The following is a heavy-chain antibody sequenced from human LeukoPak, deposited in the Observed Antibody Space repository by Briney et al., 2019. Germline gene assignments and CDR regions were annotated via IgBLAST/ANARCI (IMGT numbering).Heavy chain of an antibody. D-gene: IGHD1-1*01. CDR2: IYRGGST. CDR3: ARGGLETAVKYFFDY. J-gene: IGHJ4*02. CDR1: GFTVSTNY. V-gene: IGHV3-66*01. Sequence: GGSLRLSCTAAGFTVSTNYVSWVRQAPGKGLEWVSTIYRGGSTYYADSVKGRFTISRDNSKNTVYLQINTLRVEDTAVYYCARGGLETAVKYFFDYWGQGTLIAVSS.